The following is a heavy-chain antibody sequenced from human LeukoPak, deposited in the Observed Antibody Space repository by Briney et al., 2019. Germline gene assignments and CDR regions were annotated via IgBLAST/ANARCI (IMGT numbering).Heavy chain of an antibody. D-gene: IGHD6-6*01. CDR2: IYSGGST. CDR1: GFTVSSNY. CDR3: AAYSSCDY. Sequence: GGSLRLSCAASGFTVSSNYMTWVRQAPGKGLEWISLIYSGGSTYYADSVKGRFTISRDNSKNTLYLQMNSLRAEDTAVYYCAAYSSCDYWGQGTPVTVSS. J-gene: IGHJ4*02. V-gene: IGHV3-53*01.